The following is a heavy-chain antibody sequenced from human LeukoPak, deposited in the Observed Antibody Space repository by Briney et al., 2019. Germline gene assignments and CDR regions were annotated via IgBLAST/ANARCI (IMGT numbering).Heavy chain of an antibody. CDR2: IYYSGST. V-gene: IGHV4-30-4*02. J-gene: IGHJ6*03. Sequence: SDTLSLTCTVSGGSISSGDYYWSWIRQLPGKGLEWIGYIYYSGSTYYNPSLKSRVTISVDTSKNQFSLKLSSVTAADTAVYYCARDSSDMVRGVINYYYYYMDVWGKGTTVTVPS. CDR3: ARDSSDMVRGVINYYYYYMDV. D-gene: IGHD3-10*01. CDR1: GGSISSGDYY.